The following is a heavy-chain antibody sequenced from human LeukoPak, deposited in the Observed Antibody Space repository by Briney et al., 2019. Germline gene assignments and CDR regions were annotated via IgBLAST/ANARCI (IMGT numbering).Heavy chain of an antibody. D-gene: IGHD4-17*01. CDR1: GGTFSSYA. CDR3: AGSTVTRLAEYFQH. Sequence: GSSVKVSCKASGGTFSSYAISRVRQAPGQGLEWMGGIIPIFGTANYAQKFQGRVTITADESTSTAYMELSSLRSEDTAVYYCAGSTVTRLAEYFQHWGQGTLVTVSS. J-gene: IGHJ1*01. CDR2: IIPIFGTA. V-gene: IGHV1-69*01.